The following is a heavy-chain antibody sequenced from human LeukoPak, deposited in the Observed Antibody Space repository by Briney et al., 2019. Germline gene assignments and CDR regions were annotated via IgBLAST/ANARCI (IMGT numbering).Heavy chain of an antibody. V-gene: IGHV3-23*01. CDR2: ISASGTST. J-gene: IGHJ4*02. D-gene: IGHD6-19*01. CDR1: GFTFSNYA. Sequence: GGSLRLSCAASGFTFSNYALSWVRQAPGEGLEWVSAISASGTSTYYADSVKGRFTISKDNSKNTLFLQMNSLRAEDTAVYFCAKDARRTSGWYFFDYWGQGTLVTVSS. CDR3: AKDARRTSGWYFFDY.